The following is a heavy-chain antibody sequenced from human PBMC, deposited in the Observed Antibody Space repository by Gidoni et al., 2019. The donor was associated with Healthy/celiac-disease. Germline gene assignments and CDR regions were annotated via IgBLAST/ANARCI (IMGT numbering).Heavy chain of an antibody. CDR3: AKMRITMIVVVTDAFDI. V-gene: IGHV3-23*04. D-gene: IGHD3-22*01. CDR1: GFTFSSYA. J-gene: IGHJ3*02. Sequence: EVQLVESGGGLVQPGGSLRLSCAASGFTFSSYAMSWVRQAPGKGLEWVSAISGSGGSTYYADSVKGRFTISRDNSKNTLYLQMNSLRAEDTAVYYCAKMRITMIVVVTDAFDIWGQGTMVTVSS. CDR2: ISGSGGST.